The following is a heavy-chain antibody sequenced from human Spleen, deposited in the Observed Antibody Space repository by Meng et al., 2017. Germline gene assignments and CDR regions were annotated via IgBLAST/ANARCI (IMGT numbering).Heavy chain of an antibody. CDR3: ARDLYPYNRQTLDL. J-gene: IGHJ2*01. V-gene: IGHV3-7*01. Sequence: GGSLRLSCAASGFTFSSYWMSWVRQAPGKGLEWVANIKQDGSEKYYVDSVKGRFTISRDNAKNSLYLQMNSLRAEDTAVYYCARDLYPYNRQTLDLWGRGTRVTVSS. CDR2: IKQDGSEK. D-gene: IGHD1-1*01. CDR1: GFTFSSYW.